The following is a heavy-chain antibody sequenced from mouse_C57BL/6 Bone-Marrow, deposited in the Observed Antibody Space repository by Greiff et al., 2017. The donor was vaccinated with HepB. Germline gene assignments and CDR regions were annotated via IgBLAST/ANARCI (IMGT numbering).Heavy chain of an antibody. CDR1: GYTFTSYW. Sequence: QVQLQQPGAELVMPGASVKLSCKASGYTFTSYWMHWVKQRPGQGLEWIGEIDPSDSYTNYNQKFKGKSTLTVDKSSSAAYMKLSSLTSEDTAVYYCARVNYGSSEYAMDYWGQGTSATVSS. V-gene: IGHV1-69*01. CDR3: ARVNYGSSEYAMDY. CDR2: IDPSDSYT. D-gene: IGHD1-1*01. J-gene: IGHJ4*01.